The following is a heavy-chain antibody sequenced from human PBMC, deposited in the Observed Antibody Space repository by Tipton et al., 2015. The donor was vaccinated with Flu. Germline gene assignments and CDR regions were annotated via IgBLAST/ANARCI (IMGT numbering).Heavy chain of an antibody. CDR3: RFSAAERVDY. V-gene: IGHV3-23*01. D-gene: IGHD1-26*01. CDR1: GFTFSNYV. CDR2: ISGSSIYT. Sequence: SLRLSCAASGFTFSNYVMTWVRQAPGKGLEWVSGISGSSIYTYYADSVKGRFTISRDNSRNTMYLQMNSLRAEDTAVYYCRFSAAERVDYWGQGTLATVSS. J-gene: IGHJ4*02.